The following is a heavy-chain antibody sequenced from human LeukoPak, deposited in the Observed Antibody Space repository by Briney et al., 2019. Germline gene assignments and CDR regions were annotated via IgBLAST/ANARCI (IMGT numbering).Heavy chain of an antibody. CDR2: IYYSGST. Sequence: PSETLSLTCTVSGGSISSYYWSWIRQPPGKGLEWIGYIYYSGSTNYNPSLKSRVTISVDTSKNQFSLKLSSVTAADTAVYYCARSGWLQFDLFDYWGQGTLVTVSS. J-gene: IGHJ4*02. V-gene: IGHV4-59*01. D-gene: IGHD5-24*01. CDR3: ARSGWLQFDLFDY. CDR1: GGSISSYY.